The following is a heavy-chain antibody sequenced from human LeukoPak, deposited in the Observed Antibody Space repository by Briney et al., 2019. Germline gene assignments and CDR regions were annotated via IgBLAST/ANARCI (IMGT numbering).Heavy chain of an antibody. CDR1: GFTFSSYG. CDR2: IRYDGSNK. V-gene: IGHV3-30*02. CDR3: AKDSALLDYYDSSGYSPRGY. Sequence: GSLRLSCAASGFTFSSYGMHWVRQAPGKGLEWVAFIRYDGSNKYYADSVKGRFTISRDNSKNTLYLQMNSLRAEDTAVYYCAKDSALLDYYDSSGYSPRGYWGQGALVTVSS. D-gene: IGHD3-22*01. J-gene: IGHJ4*02.